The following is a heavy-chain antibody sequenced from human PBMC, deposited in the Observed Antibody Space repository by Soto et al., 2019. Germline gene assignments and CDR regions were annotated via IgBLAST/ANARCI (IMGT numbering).Heavy chain of an antibody. CDR1: GGSISNSFYY. J-gene: IGHJ6*02. CDR3: ERDRSHYVLAIALTYGIDV. V-gene: IGHV4-31*03. D-gene: IGHD3-16*01. CDR2: IHYSGTT. Sequence: SETLSLTCTVSGGSISNSFYYWSWIRQVPGKGPEWIGYIHYSGTTHYNPSLKSRLTISLDTSKNQFSLRLGSVTAADTAVYFYERDRSHYVLAIALTYGIDVWGQGTSVTGSS.